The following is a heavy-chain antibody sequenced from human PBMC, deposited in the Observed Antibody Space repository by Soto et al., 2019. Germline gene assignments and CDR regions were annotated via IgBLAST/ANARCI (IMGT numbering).Heavy chain of an antibody. CDR2: IYYSGST. CDR1: GGSISSSSYY. Sequence: QLQLQESGPGLVKPSETLSLTCTVSGGSISSSSYYWGWIRQPPGKGLEWIGSIYYSGSTYYNPSLNSRVTISVDTSKNQFSLKLSSVTAADTAVYYCARQVTMVRGVIVLGYWGQGTLVTVSS. J-gene: IGHJ4*02. D-gene: IGHD3-10*01. V-gene: IGHV4-39*01. CDR3: ARQVTMVRGVIVLGY.